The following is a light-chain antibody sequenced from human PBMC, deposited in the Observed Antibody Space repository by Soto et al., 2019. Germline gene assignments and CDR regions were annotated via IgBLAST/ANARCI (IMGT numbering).Light chain of an antibody. J-gene: IGKJ2*01. CDR1: QTISTY. Sequence: DIQMTQSPSSLSASVGDRVTITCRASQTISTYLNWYQQKPGKAPRLLIYDASSLLSGVPSRFSGSGSGTDFTLTIASLQPEDFSIYYCQQSDSTPYTFGQGTKVEI. CDR3: QQSDSTPYT. V-gene: IGKV1-39*01. CDR2: DAS.